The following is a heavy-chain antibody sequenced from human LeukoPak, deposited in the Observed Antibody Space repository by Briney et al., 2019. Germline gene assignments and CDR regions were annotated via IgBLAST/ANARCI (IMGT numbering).Heavy chain of an antibody. CDR3: ARRAEYSSPFYYYYYMDV. CDR2: IYHSGST. D-gene: IGHD6-6*01. V-gene: IGHV4-4*02. CDR1: GGSISSSNW. J-gene: IGHJ6*03. Sequence: SETLSLTCAVSGGSISSSNWWSWVRQPPGKGLEWIGEIYHSGSTNYNPSLKSRVTISVDTSKNQFSLKLSSVTAADTAVYYCARRAEYSSPFYYYYYMDVWGKGTPVTVSS.